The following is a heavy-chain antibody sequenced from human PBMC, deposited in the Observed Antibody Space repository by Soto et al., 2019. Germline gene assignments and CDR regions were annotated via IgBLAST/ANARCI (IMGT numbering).Heavy chain of an antibody. J-gene: IGHJ3*02. V-gene: IGHV1-18*04. Sequence: QVQLVQSGAEVKKPGASVKVSCKASGYTFTSYGISWVRQAPGQGLEWMGWISAYNGNTNYAQQLQGRVTMTTDTSTSTAYMELRSLRSDDTAVYYCARVPGGYCSSTSCYEGDAFDIWGQGTMVTVSS. CDR1: GYTFTSYG. D-gene: IGHD2-2*01. CDR3: ARVPGGYCSSTSCYEGDAFDI. CDR2: ISAYNGNT.